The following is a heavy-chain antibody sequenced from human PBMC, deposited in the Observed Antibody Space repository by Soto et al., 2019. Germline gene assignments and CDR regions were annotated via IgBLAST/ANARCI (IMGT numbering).Heavy chain of an antibody. V-gene: IGHV1-18*01. D-gene: IGHD6-13*01. CDR3: VKERDDSSWSSADSLDY. Sequence: FILPYFGFSWVRQAPGQALEWMGWVSSYNAKTYSATKSPGRVTMTTDTSTSTAYMEPRSLRPDVPAVFFCVKERDDSSWSSADSLDYWGQGTLVTVSS. J-gene: IGHJ1*01. CDR2: VSSYNAKT. CDR1: FILPYFG.